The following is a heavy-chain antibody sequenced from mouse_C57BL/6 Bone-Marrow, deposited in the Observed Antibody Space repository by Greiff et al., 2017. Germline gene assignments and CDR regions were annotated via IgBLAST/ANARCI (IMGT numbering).Heavy chain of an antibody. Sequence: VQLQQSGAELAKPGASVKLSCKASGYTFTSYWMHWVKQRPGQGLEWIGYINPSSGYTKSNQKLKDKAKLTADKSSSTAFMQLSSLTYEDSAVYYCTGDVNMEWFAYGGQGTLVSATA. CDR2: INPSSGYT. CDR3: TGDVNMEWFAY. CDR1: GYTFTSYW. J-gene: IGHJ3*01. V-gene: IGHV1-7*01.